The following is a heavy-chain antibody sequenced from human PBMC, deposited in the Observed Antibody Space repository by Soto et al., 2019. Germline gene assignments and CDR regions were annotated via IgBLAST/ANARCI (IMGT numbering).Heavy chain of an antibody. D-gene: IGHD3-22*01. J-gene: IGHJ4*02. V-gene: IGHV4-59*01. CDR1: GGSISSYY. CDR2: IYYSGST. Sequence: PSATLSLTCTVSGGSISSYYWSWIRQPPGKGLEWIGYIYYSGSTNYNPSLKSRVTISVDTSKNQFSLKLSSVTAADTAVYYCASGDSSGYYLGYWGQGTLVTVSS. CDR3: ASGDSSGYYLGY.